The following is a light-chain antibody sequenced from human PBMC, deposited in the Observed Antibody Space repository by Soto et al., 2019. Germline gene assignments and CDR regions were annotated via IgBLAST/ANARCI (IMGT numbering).Light chain of an antibody. V-gene: IGKV3-11*01. Sequence: EIVLTQSPATLSLSPGERATLSCRASQSVNSYLAWYQQKPGRAPRLLIYDASNRATGIPARFSGSGSGTDYTLTISCLEPEDFAVYYCQQRSNWWTFGQGTKVEIK. CDR3: QQRSNWWT. J-gene: IGKJ1*01. CDR1: QSVNSY. CDR2: DAS.